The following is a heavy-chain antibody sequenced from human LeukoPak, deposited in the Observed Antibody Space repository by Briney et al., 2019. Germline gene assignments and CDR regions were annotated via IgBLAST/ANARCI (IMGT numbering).Heavy chain of an antibody. D-gene: IGHD2-21*02. CDR1: GFTFSSYE. V-gene: IGHV3-48*03. Sequence: GGSLRLSCAASGFTFSSYEMNWVRQAPGKGLEWGSYISSSGSTIYYADSVKGRFTISRDNAKNSLYLQMNSLRAEDTAVYYCARDLGIVVVTATSETGVWGQGTLVTVSS. J-gene: IGHJ4*02. CDR3: ARDLGIVVVTATSETGV. CDR2: ISSSGSTI.